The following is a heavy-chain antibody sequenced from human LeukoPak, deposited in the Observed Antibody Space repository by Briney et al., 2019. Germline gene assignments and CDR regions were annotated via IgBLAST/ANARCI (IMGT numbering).Heavy chain of an antibody. CDR3: ARDRAYYDYVWGSYYFDY. Sequence: PGGSLRLSCAASGFTFSSYGMHWVRQAPGKGLEWVAFIRYDGSNKYYADSVKGRYTISRDNSKNTLYLQMNSLRAEDTAVYYCARDRAYYDYVWGSYYFDYWGQGTLVTVSS. J-gene: IGHJ4*02. CDR1: GFTFSSYG. V-gene: IGHV3-30*02. D-gene: IGHD3-16*01. CDR2: IRYDGSNK.